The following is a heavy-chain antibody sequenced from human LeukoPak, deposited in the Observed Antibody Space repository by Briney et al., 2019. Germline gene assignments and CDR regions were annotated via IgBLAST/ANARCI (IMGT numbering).Heavy chain of an antibody. V-gene: IGHV3-30*18. CDR1: GFTFSSYG. CDR3: AKDPREFDSSGWYYFDY. Sequence: GGSLRLSCAASGFTFSSYGMHWVRQAPGKGLEWVAVISYDGDNNYYADSVKGRFTISRDNSKNTLYLQLSSLRADDTAVYYCAKDPREFDSSGWYYFDYWGQGTLVTVSS. D-gene: IGHD6-19*01. J-gene: IGHJ4*02. CDR2: ISYDGDNN.